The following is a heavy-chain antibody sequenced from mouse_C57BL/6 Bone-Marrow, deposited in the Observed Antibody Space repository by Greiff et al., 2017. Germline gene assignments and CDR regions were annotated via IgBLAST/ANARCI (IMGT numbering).Heavy chain of an antibody. Sequence: QVQLQQSGPELVKPGASVKISCKASGYSFTSYYIPWVKQRPGQGLEWIGWIYPGSGNTKYNEKFKGKATLTADTSSSTAYMQLTSLTAEDSAVYYCARWGYSSSFAYWGQGTLVTVSA. CDR1: GYSFTSYY. J-gene: IGHJ3*01. D-gene: IGHD2-5*01. CDR2: IYPGSGNT. CDR3: ARWGYSSSFAY. V-gene: IGHV1-66*01.